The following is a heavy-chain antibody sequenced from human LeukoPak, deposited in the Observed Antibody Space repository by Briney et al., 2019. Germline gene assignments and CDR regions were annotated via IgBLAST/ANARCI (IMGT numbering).Heavy chain of an antibody. Sequence: SGGSLRLSCSASGFTFSNYAMHWVRQAPGKGLEYVSAISSNGGSAYYADSVKGRFTISRDNSKNTLNLQMSSLRVEDTAVYYCVKIRSVYYMDSWGQGTLVIVSS. V-gene: IGHV3-64D*09. CDR1: GFTFSNYA. J-gene: IGHJ4*02. CDR3: VKIRSVYYMDS. CDR2: ISSNGGSA. D-gene: IGHD3-3*01.